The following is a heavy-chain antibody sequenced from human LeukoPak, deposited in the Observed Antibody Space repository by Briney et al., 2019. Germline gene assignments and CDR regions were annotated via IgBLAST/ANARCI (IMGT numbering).Heavy chain of an antibody. D-gene: IGHD3-9*01. Sequence: ASVKVSCKASGYTFTSYGISWVRQAPGQGLEWMGWISAYKGNTNYAQKLQGRVTMTTDTSTSTAYMELRSLRSDDTAVYYCARSLYYDILTGYYSHYYFDYWGQGTLVTVSS. J-gene: IGHJ4*02. CDR3: ARSLYYDILTGYYSHYYFDY. CDR2: ISAYKGNT. CDR1: GYTFTSYG. V-gene: IGHV1-18*01.